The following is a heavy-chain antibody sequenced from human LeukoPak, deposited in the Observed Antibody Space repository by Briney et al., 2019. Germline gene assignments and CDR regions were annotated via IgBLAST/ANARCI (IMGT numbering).Heavy chain of an antibody. V-gene: IGHV4-59*12. Sequence: SETLSLTCTVSGGSINSYYWSWIRQPPGKGLEWIGYIYYSGSTNYNPSLKSRVTISVDKSKNQFSLKLSSVTAADTAVYYCARQYVDYFDYWGQGTLVTVSS. CDR3: ARQYVDYFDY. J-gene: IGHJ4*02. D-gene: IGHD2-2*01. CDR2: IYYSGST. CDR1: GGSINSYY.